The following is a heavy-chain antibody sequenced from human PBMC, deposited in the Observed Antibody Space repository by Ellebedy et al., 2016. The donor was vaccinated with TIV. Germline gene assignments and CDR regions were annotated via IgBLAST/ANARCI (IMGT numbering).Heavy chain of an antibody. J-gene: IGHJ3*02. Sequence: ASVKVSXXASGYTFTSYGISWVRQAPGQGLEWMGWISAYNGNTNYAQKLQGRVTMTTDTSTSTAYMELRSLRSDDTAVYYCARLVHLEPSTLGCAFDIWGLGTMVTVSS. CDR3: ARLVHLEPSTLGCAFDI. CDR1: GYTFTSYG. V-gene: IGHV1-18*01. D-gene: IGHD1-1*01. CDR2: ISAYNGNT.